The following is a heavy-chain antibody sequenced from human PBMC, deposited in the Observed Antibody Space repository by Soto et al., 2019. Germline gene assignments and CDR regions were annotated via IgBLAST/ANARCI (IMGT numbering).Heavy chain of an antibody. CDR3: AKIPTYGDYVDY. CDR2: ISGSGGST. V-gene: IGHV3-23*01. J-gene: IGHJ4*02. CDR1: GFTFSGYA. D-gene: IGHD4-17*01. Sequence: GGSLRLSCAASGFTFSGYAMSWVRQAPGKGLEWVSAISGSGGSTYYADSVKGRFTISRDNSKNTLYLQMNSLRAEDTAVYYCAKIPTYGDYVDYWGQGILVTVSS.